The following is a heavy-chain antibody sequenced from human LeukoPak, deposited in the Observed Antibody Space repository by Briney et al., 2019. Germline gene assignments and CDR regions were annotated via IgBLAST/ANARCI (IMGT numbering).Heavy chain of an antibody. V-gene: IGHV3-30-3*01. J-gene: IGHJ1*01. CDR1: GFTFSSYA. CDR2: ISYDGSNK. Sequence: GGSLRLSCAASGFTFSSYAMHWVRQAPGKGLEWVAVISYDGSNKYYADSVKGRFTISRDNSKNTLYLQMNSLRAEDTAVYYCARQGEAVAGTPYAEYFQHWGQGTLVTVSS. D-gene: IGHD6-19*01. CDR3: ARQGEAVAGTPYAEYFQH.